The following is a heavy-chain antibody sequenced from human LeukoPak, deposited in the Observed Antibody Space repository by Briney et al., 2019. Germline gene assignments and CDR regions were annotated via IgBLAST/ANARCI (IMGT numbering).Heavy chain of an antibody. CDR1: GGTFSSYD. CDR3: ARVGGYSYGSSFDY. Sequence: ASVKVSCKASGGTFSSYDFSWVRQAPGQGLEWMGGIIPIFGTANYAQKFQGRVTITADESTSTAYMELSSLRSEDTAVYYCARVGGYSYGSSFDYWGQGTLVTVSS. D-gene: IGHD5-18*01. CDR2: IIPIFGTA. J-gene: IGHJ4*02. V-gene: IGHV1-69*01.